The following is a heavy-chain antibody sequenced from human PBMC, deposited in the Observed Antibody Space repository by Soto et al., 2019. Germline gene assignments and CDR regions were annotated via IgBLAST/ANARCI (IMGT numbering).Heavy chain of an antibody. CDR3: ASGLCSGGSCHRYGDYGMDV. CDR1: CGSISSSSYY. D-gene: IGHD2-15*01. Sequence: SETLSLTCTVSCGSISSSSYYCGWIRQPPGKGLEWIGSIYYSGSTYYNPSLKSRVTISVDTSKNQFSLKLSSVTAADTAVYYCASGLCSGGSCHRYGDYGMDVWGQGTTVTVSS. V-gene: IGHV4-39*01. J-gene: IGHJ6*02. CDR2: IYYSGST.